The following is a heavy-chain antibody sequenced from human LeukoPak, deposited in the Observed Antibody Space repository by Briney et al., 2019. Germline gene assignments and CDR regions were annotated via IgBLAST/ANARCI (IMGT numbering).Heavy chain of an antibody. CDR2: MNHSGST. CDR3: ARVQNQGYFDY. Sequence: SEXLSLTCAVYGGSFSGYYWSWLRQPPGKGVEGIGEMNHSGSTNYNPSLKSRVTISVHTSKNQFSLKLSSVTAADTAVYYCARVQNQGYFDYWGQGTLVTVSS. CDR1: GGSFSGYY. J-gene: IGHJ4*02. D-gene: IGHD1-1*01. V-gene: IGHV4-34*01.